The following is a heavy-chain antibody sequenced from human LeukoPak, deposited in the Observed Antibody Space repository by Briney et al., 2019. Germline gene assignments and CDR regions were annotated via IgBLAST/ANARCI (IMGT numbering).Heavy chain of an antibody. CDR2: ISASPYI. D-gene: IGHD2/OR15-2a*01. CDR3: VRGGLSMQREDVFDL. CDR1: GFAFSAYS. J-gene: IGHJ3*01. V-gene: IGHV3-21*01. Sequence: GGSLRLSCVGSGFAFSAYSMNWARQAPGKGLEWVSSISASPYIYYADSVKDRFIIFRDNAKSSLYLQMNSLRAEDTAVYYCVRGGLSMQREDVFDLWGQGTMVTVSS.